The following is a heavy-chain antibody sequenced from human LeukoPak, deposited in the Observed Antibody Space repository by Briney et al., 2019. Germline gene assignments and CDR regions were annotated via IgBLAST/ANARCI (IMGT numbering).Heavy chain of an antibody. J-gene: IGHJ4*02. D-gene: IGHD3-3*01. Sequence: GGSLRLSCAASGFTFDDYAMHWVRQAPGKGLEWVSLISGDGGSTYYADSVKGRFTISRDNSKNSLYLQMNSLRTEDTALYYCAKDFLVSPLTLRFLEWEPGPDYWGQGTLVTVSS. CDR3: AKDFLVSPLTLRFLEWEPGPDY. CDR2: ISGDGGST. V-gene: IGHV3-43*02. CDR1: GFTFDDYA.